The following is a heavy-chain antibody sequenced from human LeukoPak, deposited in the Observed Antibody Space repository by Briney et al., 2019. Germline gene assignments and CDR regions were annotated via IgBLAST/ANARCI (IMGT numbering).Heavy chain of an antibody. D-gene: IGHD5-18*01. CDR2: IYSGGST. J-gene: IGHJ4*02. V-gene: IGHV3-53*01. CDR1: GFTFSSYW. Sequence: GGSLRLSCAASGFTFSSYWMSWVRQAPGRGLEWVSLIYSGGSTYYAASVKGRFTISRDNSKNTLYLQMNSLRPEDTAVYYCAKGYNYAYEYWGQGTLVTVSS. CDR3: AKGYNYAYEY.